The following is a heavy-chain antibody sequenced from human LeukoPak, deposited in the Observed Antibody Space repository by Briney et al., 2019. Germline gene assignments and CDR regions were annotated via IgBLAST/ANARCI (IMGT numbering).Heavy chain of an antibody. CDR1: GFTLSSYE. Sequence: GGSLRLSCAASGFTLSSYEMNWVRQAPGKGLEWVSYISSSGSTIYYADSVKGRFTISRDNAKNSLYLQMNSLRAEDTAVYYCARGYGDYAYYFDYWGQGTLVTVSS. CDR2: ISSSGSTI. J-gene: IGHJ4*02. V-gene: IGHV3-48*03. CDR3: ARGYGDYAYYFDY. D-gene: IGHD4-17*01.